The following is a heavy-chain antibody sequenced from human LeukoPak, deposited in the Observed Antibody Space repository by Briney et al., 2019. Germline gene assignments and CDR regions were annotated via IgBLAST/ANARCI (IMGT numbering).Heavy chain of an antibody. J-gene: IGHJ3*02. CDR1: GFSFSSVS. V-gene: IGHV3-21*01. Sequence: GGSLRLSCAPSGFSFSSVSMNWVRQAPGKGLEWVSSISSSSSYIYYADSVKGRFTISRDNAKNSLYLQMNRLRAEDTAVYYCARDRELGFADYTTLDIWGQGTMVTVSS. D-gene: IGHD4-11*01. CDR3: ARDRELGFADYTTLDI. CDR2: ISSSSSYI.